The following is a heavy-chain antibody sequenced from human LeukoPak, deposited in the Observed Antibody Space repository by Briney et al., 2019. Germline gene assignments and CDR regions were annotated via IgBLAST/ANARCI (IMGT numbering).Heavy chain of an antibody. CDR2: FDPEDGET. J-gene: IGHJ3*02. D-gene: IGHD1-26*01. CDR3: ATASEWELSFYAFDI. V-gene: IGHV1-24*01. CDR1: GHTLTELS. Sequence: GASVKVSCKVSGHTLTELSMHWVRQAPGKGLEWMGGFDPEDGETIYAQKFQGRVTMTEDTSTDTAYMELSSLRSEDTAVYYCATASEWELSFYAFDIWGQGTMVTVSS.